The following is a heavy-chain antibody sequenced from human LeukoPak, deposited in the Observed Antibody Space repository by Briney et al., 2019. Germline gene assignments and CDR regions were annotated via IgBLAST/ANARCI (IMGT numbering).Heavy chain of an antibody. Sequence: SGTLSLTCTVSGASISSYYWSWIRQPPGKGLEWIGYIYTSGSANYNPALMSRVTIPVDTSKNQFSLKLSSVTVADTPVFSCAGDRGYSYGPLGYWGEGTLVTVSS. J-gene: IGHJ4*02. CDR1: GASISSYY. CDR2: IYTSGSA. CDR3: AGDRGYSYGPLGY. V-gene: IGHV4-4*09. D-gene: IGHD5-18*01.